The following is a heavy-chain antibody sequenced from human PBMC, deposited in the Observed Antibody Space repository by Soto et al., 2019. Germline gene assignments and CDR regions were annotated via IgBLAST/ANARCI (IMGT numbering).Heavy chain of an antibody. Sequence: ASVKVSCKVSGYTFTSYYMRWVRQAPGQGLEWMGIINPSGGSTSYAQKFQGRVTMTRDTSTSTVYMELSSLRSEDTAVYYCAGYSNLRDYYGMDVWGQGTTVTVSS. CDR3: AGYSNLRDYYGMDV. CDR2: INPSGGST. CDR1: GYTFTSYY. D-gene: IGHD4-4*01. J-gene: IGHJ6*02. V-gene: IGHV1-46*01.